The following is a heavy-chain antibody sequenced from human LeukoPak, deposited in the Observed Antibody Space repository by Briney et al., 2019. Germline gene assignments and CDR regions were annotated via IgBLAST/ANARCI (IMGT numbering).Heavy chain of an antibody. CDR1: GASISSSSYY. CDR2: IYYSGST. V-gene: IGHV4-39*07. CDR3: ARGEGSSSWYLPFDY. D-gene: IGHD6-13*01. Sequence: SETLSLTCTVSGASISSSSYYWGWIRQPPGKGLEWIRSIYYSGSTYYNPSLKSRVTISVDTSKNQFSLKLSSVTAADTAVYYCARGEGSSSWYLPFDYWGQGTLVTVSS. J-gene: IGHJ4*02.